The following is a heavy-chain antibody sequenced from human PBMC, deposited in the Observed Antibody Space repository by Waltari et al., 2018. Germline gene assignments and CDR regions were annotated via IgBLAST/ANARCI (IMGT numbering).Heavy chain of an antibody. V-gene: IGHV1-8*01. CDR1: GYTFTSYD. CDR2: MNPNSGNT. D-gene: IGHD4-17*01. CDR3: ARAYGDYALDYYYGMDV. Sequence: QVQLVQSGAEVKKPGASVKVSCKASGYTFTSYDINWVRPAPGQGLEWMGWMNPNSGNTGYAQKFQGRVTMTRNTSISTAYMELSSLRSEDTAVYYCARAYGDYALDYYYGMDVWGQGTTVTVSS. J-gene: IGHJ6*02.